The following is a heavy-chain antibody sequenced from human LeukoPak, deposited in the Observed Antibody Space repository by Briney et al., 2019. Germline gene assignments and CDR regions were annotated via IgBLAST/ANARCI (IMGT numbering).Heavy chain of an antibody. J-gene: IGHJ4*02. CDR2: INHSGST. CDR3: ARGRHNYYGSGSYVCDY. D-gene: IGHD3-10*01. V-gene: IGHV4-34*01. Sequence: SETLSLTCAVYGGSFSGYYWSWIRQPPGKGLEWIGEINHSGSTNYNPSLESRVTISVDTSKNQFSLKLSSVTAADTAVYYCARGRHNYYGSGSYVCDYWGQGTLVTVSS. CDR1: GGSFSGYY.